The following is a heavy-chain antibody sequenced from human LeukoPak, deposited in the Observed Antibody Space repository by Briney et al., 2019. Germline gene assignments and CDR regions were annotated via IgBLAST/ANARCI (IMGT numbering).Heavy chain of an antibody. CDR1: GGSFSGYY. Sequence: PSETLSLTCAVYGGSFSGYYWSWIRQPPGKGLEWIGEINHSGSTNYNPSLKSRVTISVDTSKNQFSLKLSSVTAADTAVYYCALGYCSSTSCYSPGGYYYGMDVWGQGTTVTVSS. J-gene: IGHJ6*02. V-gene: IGHV4-34*01. CDR3: ALGYCSSTSCYSPGGYYYGMDV. CDR2: INHSGST. D-gene: IGHD2-2*02.